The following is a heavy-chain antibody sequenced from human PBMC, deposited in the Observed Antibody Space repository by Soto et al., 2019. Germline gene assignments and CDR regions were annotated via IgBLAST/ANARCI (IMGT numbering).Heavy chain of an antibody. V-gene: IGHV5-10-1*01. J-gene: IGHJ5*02. Sequence: GESLKISCKGSGYSFTSYWISWVRQMPGKGLEWMGRIDPSDSYTNYSPSFQGHVTISADKSISTAYLQWSSLKASDTAMYYCERSGIAEAGRENWFDPWGQGTLVTVSS. D-gene: IGHD6-13*01. CDR3: ERSGIAEAGRENWFDP. CDR1: GYSFTSYW. CDR2: IDPSDSYT.